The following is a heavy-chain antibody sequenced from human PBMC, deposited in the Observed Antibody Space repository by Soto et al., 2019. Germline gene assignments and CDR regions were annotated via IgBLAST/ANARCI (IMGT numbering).Heavy chain of an antibody. CDR2: VHISGHS. J-gene: IGHJ5*01. CDR3: ARVLQRSSAHICCFDA. V-gene: IGHV4-4*01. Sequence: QVHLQESGPGLVAPSGTLSLTCTLSGGSVRAPDWWNWVRQSPAKGLEWIAEVHISGHSNYNTSPSCRCSVSLDSCHSQFHLILNSLTASYTAIYCCARVLQRSSAHICCFDAWGQGGQGTIPS. D-gene: IGHD2-15*01. CDR1: GGSVRAPDW.